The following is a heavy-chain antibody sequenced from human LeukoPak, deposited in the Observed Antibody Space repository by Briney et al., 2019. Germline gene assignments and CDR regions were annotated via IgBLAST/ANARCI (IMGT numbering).Heavy chain of an antibody. J-gene: IGHJ5*02. CDR3: ARGDLNYYDSSGYYP. CDR1: GYTFTSYD. V-gene: IGHV1-8*01. Sequence: GASVKVSCKAPGYTFTSYDINWVRQATGQGLEWMGWMNPNSGNTGYAQKFQGRVTMTRNTSISTAYMELSSLRSEDTAVYYCARGDLNYYDSSGYYPWGQGTLVTVSS. D-gene: IGHD3-22*01. CDR2: MNPNSGNT.